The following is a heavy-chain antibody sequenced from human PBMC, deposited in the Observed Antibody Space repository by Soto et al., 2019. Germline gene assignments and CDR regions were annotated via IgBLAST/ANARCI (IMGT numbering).Heavy chain of an antibody. V-gene: IGHV3-21*01. CDR3: ASLIVVVSQTDY. CDR2: ISSSSSYI. CDR1: GFTFSSYS. D-gene: IGHD3-22*01. J-gene: IGHJ4*02. Sequence: GGSLRLSCAASGFTFSSYSMNWVRQAPGKGLEWVSSISSSSSYIYYADSVKGRFTISRDNAKNSLYLQMNSLRAEDTAVYYCASLIVVVSQTDYWGQGTLVTVSS.